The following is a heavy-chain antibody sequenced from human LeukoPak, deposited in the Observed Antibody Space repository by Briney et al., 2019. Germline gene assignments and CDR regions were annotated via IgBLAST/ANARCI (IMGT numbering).Heavy chain of an antibody. CDR1: GFTFSTYA. J-gene: IGHJ4*02. CDR2: ISGSGGST. CDR3: AKDRQGYSYGYIFDY. V-gene: IGHV3-23*01. Sequence: PGGSLRLSCAASGFTFSTYAMIWVRQTPGKGLEWVSSISGSGGSTYYADSVKGRFTISRDNSKNTLYLQMNSLRAEDTAVYYCAKDRQGYSYGYIFDYWGQGTLVTVSS. D-gene: IGHD5-18*01.